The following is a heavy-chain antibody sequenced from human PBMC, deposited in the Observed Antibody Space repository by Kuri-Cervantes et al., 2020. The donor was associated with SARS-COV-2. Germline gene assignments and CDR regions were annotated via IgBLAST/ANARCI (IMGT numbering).Heavy chain of an antibody. D-gene: IGHD7-27*01. CDR1: GDYISSYY. Sequence: SQTLSLTCDVSGDYISSYYWSWIRQPPGKGLEWIGYIYYSGSTNYNPSLKSRVTISVDTSKNQFSLKLSSVTAADTAVYYCARDRLQPTWGSSFWYFDLWGRGTLVTVSS. V-gene: IGHV4-59*01. CDR2: IYYSGST. J-gene: IGHJ2*01. CDR3: ARDRLQPTWGSSFWYFDL.